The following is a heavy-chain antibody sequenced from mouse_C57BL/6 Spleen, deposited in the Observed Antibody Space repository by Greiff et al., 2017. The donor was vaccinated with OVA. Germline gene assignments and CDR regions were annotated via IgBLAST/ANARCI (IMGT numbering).Heavy chain of an antibody. D-gene: IGHD1-1*01. CDR1: GYAFSSSW. Sequence: QVQLQQSGPELVKPGASVKISCKASGYAFSSSWMNWVKQRPGKGLEWIGRIYPGDGGTNYNGKFKGKATLTADKSSSAAYMELSSLTSEDSAVYFCSRYGSILPHPFDYWGQGTTLTVSS. J-gene: IGHJ2*01. V-gene: IGHV1-82*01. CDR3: SRYGSILPHPFDY. CDR2: IYPGDGGT.